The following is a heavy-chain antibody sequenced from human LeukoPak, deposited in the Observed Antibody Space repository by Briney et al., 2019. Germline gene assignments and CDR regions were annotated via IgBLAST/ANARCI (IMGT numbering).Heavy chain of an antibody. CDR1: GFTFSSYD. Sequence: PGGSLRLSCAASGFTFSSYDMHWVRQAPGKGLEWVAFIRYDGSNKYYADSVKGRFTISRDNSKNTLYLQMNSLRAEDTAVYYCAKGRAIFGVVIVFWFDPWGQGTLVTVSS. D-gene: IGHD3-3*01. J-gene: IGHJ5*02. CDR2: IRYDGSNK. CDR3: AKGRAIFGVVIVFWFDP. V-gene: IGHV3-30*02.